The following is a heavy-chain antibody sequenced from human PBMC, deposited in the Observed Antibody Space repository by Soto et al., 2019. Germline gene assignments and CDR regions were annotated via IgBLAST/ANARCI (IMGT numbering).Heavy chain of an antibody. CDR3: ARESVAGTYRFDS. CDR2: IHDTGRT. CDR1: GDSLSTYY. Sequence: QVQLQESGPGLVRPSETLSLTCTVSGDSLSTYYWSWIRQPAGERLEWIGRIHDTGRTNYNPSLKSRGTMSVDTYKNQFSLRVNSVTAADTAVYYCARESVAGTYRFDSWGQGTLVTVSS. V-gene: IGHV4-4*07. D-gene: IGHD3-16*02. J-gene: IGHJ4*02.